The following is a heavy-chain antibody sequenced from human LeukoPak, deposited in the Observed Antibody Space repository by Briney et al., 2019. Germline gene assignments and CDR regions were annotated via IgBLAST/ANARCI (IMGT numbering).Heavy chain of an antibody. CDR3: ARDLTDPPYYYYYIDV. V-gene: IGHV3-21*01. J-gene: IGHJ6*03. Sequence: AGGSLRLSCAASGFTFSNFNMNWVRQAPGKGLEWVSCISSSGYSIYYADSVKGRFTISRDNAKNSLYPQMNSLRAEDTAVYYCARDLTDPPYYYYYIDVWGKGTTVTISS. CDR1: GFTFSNFN. CDR2: ISSSGYSI.